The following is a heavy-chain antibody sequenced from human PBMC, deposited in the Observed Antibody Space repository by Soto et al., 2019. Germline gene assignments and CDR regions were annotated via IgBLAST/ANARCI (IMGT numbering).Heavy chain of an antibody. V-gene: IGHV4-31*03. Sequence: PSETLSLTCTVSGGSISSGDSYWTWIRQHPRKGLEWIGYIYFSGSTTYNPSLKSRLSISIHTSKNQFSLKLNSVTAADTAIYYCARDDYGGNSGALDIWGQGTMVTVPS. CDR2: IYFSGST. J-gene: IGHJ3*02. CDR1: GGSISSGDSY. D-gene: IGHD4-17*01. CDR3: ARDDYGGNSGALDI.